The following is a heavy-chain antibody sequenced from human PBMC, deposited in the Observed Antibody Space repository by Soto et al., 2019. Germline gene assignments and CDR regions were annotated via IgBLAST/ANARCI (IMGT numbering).Heavy chain of an antibody. CDR1: GYSFTSYW. D-gene: IGHD3-10*01. CDR2: IFPHDSDI. V-gene: IGHV5-51*01. CDR3: GSGSFQIPNTNGMDF. J-gene: IGHJ6*02. Sequence: SGESLKISCNGSGYSFTSYWIAWVRQMPGKGLEWMGIIFPHDSDIRYSPSFEGQVTISADKSISTVYLQWSSLKASDTAMYYCGSGSFQIPNTNGMDFWGQGTTVTVSS.